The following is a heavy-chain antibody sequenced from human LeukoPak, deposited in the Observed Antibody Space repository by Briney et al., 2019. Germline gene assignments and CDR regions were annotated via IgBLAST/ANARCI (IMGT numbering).Heavy chain of an antibody. CDR3: AKWGDYDVLTGYYVSDF. D-gene: IGHD3-9*01. V-gene: IGHV3-23*01. J-gene: IGHJ4*02. CDR2: ISGRSDNT. Sequence: GASLRLSCAASGFIFSNYAMYWVRQAPGQGPEWVSAISGRSDNTYYADSVKGRFTLSRDSSKNTLYLQMNSLRADDTAVYYCAKWGDYDVLTGYYVSDFWGQGTLVTVSS. CDR1: GFIFSNYA.